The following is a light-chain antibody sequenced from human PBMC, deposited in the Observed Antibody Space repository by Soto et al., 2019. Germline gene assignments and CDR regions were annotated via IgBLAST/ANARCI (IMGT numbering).Light chain of an antibody. Sequence: QSVLTQPPSASGTPGQRVTISCSGSSSNIGSNTVNWYQQLPGTAPKLLIYSNNQRPSGVPDRFSGSKSGTSASLAISGLQSEDEADYYCAAWDDSLNGAGVFGGGTSSPS. CDR2: SNN. CDR3: AAWDDSLNGAGV. CDR1: SSNIGSNT. J-gene: IGLJ2*01. V-gene: IGLV1-44*01.